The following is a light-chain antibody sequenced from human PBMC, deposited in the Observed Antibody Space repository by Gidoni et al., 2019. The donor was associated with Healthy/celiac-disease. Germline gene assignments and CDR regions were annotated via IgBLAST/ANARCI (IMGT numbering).Light chain of an antibody. J-gene: IGKJ2*02. CDR1: QSVSSN. CDR3: QQYNNWPPSCT. Sequence: EIVMTQSPATLSVSPGERAPLSCRASQSVSSNLAWYQQKPGQAPRLLIYGASTRATGIPARFSGSGSGTEFTLTISSLQSEDFAVYYCQQYNNWPPSCTFGQGTKLEIK. CDR2: GAS. V-gene: IGKV3-15*01.